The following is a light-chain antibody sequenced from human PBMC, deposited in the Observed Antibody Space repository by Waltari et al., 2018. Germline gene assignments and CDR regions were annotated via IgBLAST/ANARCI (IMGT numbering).Light chain of an antibody. CDR1: TSISSW. CDR2: KAS. J-gene: IGKJ1*01. V-gene: IGKV1-5*03. Sequence: DIQMTLSPSSLSASVGDRVTITCRASTSISSWVAWYQQKPGKAPNLLIYKASSVGSGVPSRFSGSGSGTEFTLTISSLQPDDCATYYCQQYNSYSRTFGQGTKVEIK. CDR3: QQYNSYSRT.